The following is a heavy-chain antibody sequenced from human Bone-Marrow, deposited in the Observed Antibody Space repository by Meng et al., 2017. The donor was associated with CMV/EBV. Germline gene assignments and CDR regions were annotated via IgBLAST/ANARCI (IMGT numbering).Heavy chain of an antibody. CDR1: GFTFSDYY. Sequence: GGSLRLSCAASGFTFSDYYMSWIRQAPGKGLEWVSYISSSGSTIYYADSVKGRFTISRDNAKNTLHLQMNGLRDEDTAVYYCARSQYKSASDYWGRGALVTVSS. D-gene: IGHD1-14*01. CDR3: ARSQYKSASDY. CDR2: ISSSGSTI. J-gene: IGHJ4*02. V-gene: IGHV3-11*04.